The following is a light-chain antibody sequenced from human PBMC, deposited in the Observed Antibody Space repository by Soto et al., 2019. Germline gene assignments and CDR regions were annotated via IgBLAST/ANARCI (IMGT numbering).Light chain of an antibody. CDR1: QRITNS. CDR3: QQTYIPPFT. V-gene: IGKV1-39*01. CDR2: AAS. J-gene: IGKJ3*01. Sequence: DIQMTQSPSSLSASVGDRVTIPCRASQRITNSLNWYQQKPGRAPNLLIYAASSLQRGAPSRFSGSGSGTHFTLTISSLQPDDFATYYCQQTYIPPFTFGPGTKVDIK.